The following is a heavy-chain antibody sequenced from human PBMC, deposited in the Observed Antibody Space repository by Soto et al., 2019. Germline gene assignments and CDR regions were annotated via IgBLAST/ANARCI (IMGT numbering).Heavy chain of an antibody. Sequence: SETLSLTCTVSGGSVSSTNHYWGWIRQPPGKGLEWIGDIYYTGMTRYNPSLKSRVTISVDTSKDQFSLKLSSVTAADTAVYYCARHGYYYDSTDYYYFVWGQGPLVTVSS. V-gene: IGHV4-39*01. J-gene: IGHJ4*02. D-gene: IGHD3-22*01. CDR1: GGSVSSTNHY. CDR2: IYYTGMT. CDR3: ARHGYYYDSTDYYYFV.